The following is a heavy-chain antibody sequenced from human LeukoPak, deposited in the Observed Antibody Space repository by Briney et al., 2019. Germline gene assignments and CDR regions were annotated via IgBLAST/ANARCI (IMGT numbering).Heavy chain of an antibody. CDR2: IKQDGSEK. J-gene: IGHJ3*02. V-gene: IGHV3-7*01. CDR1: GFAITDHH. D-gene: IGHD6-13*01. Sequence: GGSLRLSCAASGFAITDHHMDWVRQAPGKGMEWVANIKQDGSEKYYVDSVKGRFTISRDNAKNSLYLQMNSLRAEDTAVYYCASSWYDAFDIWGQGTMVTVSS. CDR3: ASSWYDAFDI.